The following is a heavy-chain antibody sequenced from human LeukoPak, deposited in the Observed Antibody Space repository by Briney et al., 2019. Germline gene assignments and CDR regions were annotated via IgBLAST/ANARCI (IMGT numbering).Heavy chain of an antibody. CDR2: INPNSGGT. Sequence: ASVKVSCKASGYTFTGYYMHWVRQAPGQGLEWMGRINPNSGGTNYAQKFQGRVTMTRDTSISTAYMELSRLRSDDTAVYYCASSSYDILTGYYLGYWGQGTLVTVSS. CDR1: GYTFTGYY. V-gene: IGHV1-2*06. D-gene: IGHD3-9*01. J-gene: IGHJ4*02. CDR3: ASSSYDILTGYYLGY.